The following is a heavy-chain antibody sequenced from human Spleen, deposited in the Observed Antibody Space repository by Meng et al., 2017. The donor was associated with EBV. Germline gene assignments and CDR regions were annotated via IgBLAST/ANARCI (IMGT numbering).Heavy chain of an antibody. Sequence: QVHQWGAGLLKPSETLSLTFAVYGGSFSDHYWTWIRQPPGKGLEWIGEINHGGSTNCNPSLKSRATISVDTSKNQFSLKLSSVTAADTAVYYCARDGGYASGTYYPIDPWGQGTLVTVSS. CDR1: GGSFSDHY. V-gene: IGHV4-34*01. D-gene: IGHD3-10*01. J-gene: IGHJ5*02. CDR2: INHGGST. CDR3: ARDGGYASGTYYPIDP.